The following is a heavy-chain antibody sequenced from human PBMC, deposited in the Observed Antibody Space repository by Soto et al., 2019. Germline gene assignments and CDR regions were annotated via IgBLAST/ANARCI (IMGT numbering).Heavy chain of an antibody. Sequence: SETLSLTCTVSGASVSGPGDSWSWIRQSPGKGLELIGHVYYTGSTEYNPSLRSRVTVSVDTSKNHFSLNLKSLTAADTGVYFCARGCRRQRAHYFDWVGQGTLVTV. J-gene: IGHJ4*02. V-gene: IGHV4-61*03. CDR1: GASVSGPGDS. CDR3: ARGCRRQRAHYFDW. CDR2: VYYTGST. D-gene: IGHD1-1*01.